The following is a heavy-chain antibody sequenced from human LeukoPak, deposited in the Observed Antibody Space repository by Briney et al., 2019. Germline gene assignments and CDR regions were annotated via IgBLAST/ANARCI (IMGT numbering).Heavy chain of an antibody. Sequence: ASVTVSCKASGYTFTSYDINWVRQAAGQGLEWMGWMNPNSGNTVYAQTFQGTVTMTRNTSISTAYMELSSLRSEDTAVYYCARFSMVRGVIYYYYYMDVWGKGTTVTVSS. V-gene: IGHV1-8*01. CDR2: MNPNSGNT. CDR3: ARFSMVRGVIYYYYYMDV. CDR1: GYTFTSYD. J-gene: IGHJ6*03. D-gene: IGHD3-10*01.